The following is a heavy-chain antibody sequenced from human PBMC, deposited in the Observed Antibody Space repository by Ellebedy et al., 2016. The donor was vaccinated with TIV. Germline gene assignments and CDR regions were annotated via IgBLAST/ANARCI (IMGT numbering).Heavy chain of an antibody. CDR1: GFTFRSYA. J-gene: IGHJ4*02. V-gene: IGHV3-23*01. Sequence: PGGSLRLSCAASGFTFRSYAMSWVRQAPGKGPEWVSGITASGDRSFYADSVRGRFTLSRDNSKNTLSLQMYNLRAEDTGVYYCAKEAAPTGIPYFDYWGQGSQVTVSP. D-gene: IGHD1-14*01. CDR3: AKEAAPTGIPYFDY. CDR2: ITASGDRS.